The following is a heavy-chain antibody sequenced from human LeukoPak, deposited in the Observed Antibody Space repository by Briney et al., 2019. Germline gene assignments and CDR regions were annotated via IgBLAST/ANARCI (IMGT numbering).Heavy chain of an antibody. CDR2: VNTVSSYI. V-gene: IGHV3-21*01. J-gene: IGHJ4*02. D-gene: IGHD3-22*01. CDR1: GFTFSDYS. CDR3: ARLRRNSDRSDFFYYYDH. Sequence: GSLRLSCAASGFTFSDYSMNWVRQAPGKGLEWVASVNTVSSYIYYADSMRGRFTISRDNAKNSLFLQMNSLRAEDTAVYYCARLRRNSDRSDFFYYYDHWGQGTLVTVSS.